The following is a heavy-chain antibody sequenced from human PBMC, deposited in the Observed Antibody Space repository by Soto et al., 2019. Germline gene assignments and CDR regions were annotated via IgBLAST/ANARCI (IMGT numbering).Heavy chain of an antibody. J-gene: IGHJ3*02. CDR3: AREGAGPKGSSSWPDDAFDI. V-gene: IGHV4-31*03. CDR2: ISYSGST. CDR1: GGSISSGGYY. Sequence: QVQLQESGPGLVKPSQTLSLTCTVSGGSISSGGYYWSWIRQHPGKGLEWIGYISYSGSTYYNSYLQSRVTITVDTSKNQFSLKLTSVTAADTAVYYCAREGAGPKGSSSWPDDAFDIWGQGTMVTVSS. D-gene: IGHD6-13*01.